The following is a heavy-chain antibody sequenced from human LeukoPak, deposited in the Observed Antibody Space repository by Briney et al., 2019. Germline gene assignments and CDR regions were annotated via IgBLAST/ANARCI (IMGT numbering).Heavy chain of an antibody. V-gene: IGHV1-18*01. Sequence: ASVKVSCKASGYTFTSYGISWVRQAPGQGLEWMGWISAYIGNTNYAQKLQGRVTMTTDTSTSTAYMELRSLRSDDTAVYYCARSGCSSTSCSLWFDPWGQGTLVTVSS. CDR2: ISAYIGNT. CDR3: ARSGCSSTSCSLWFDP. J-gene: IGHJ5*02. CDR1: GYTFTSYG. D-gene: IGHD2-2*01.